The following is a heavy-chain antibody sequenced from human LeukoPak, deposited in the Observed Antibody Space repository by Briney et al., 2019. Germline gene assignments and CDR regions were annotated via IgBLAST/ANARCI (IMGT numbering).Heavy chain of an antibody. CDR2: INPNSGGT. Sequence: ASVKVSCKASGYTFTGYYMHWVRQAPGQGLEWMGWINPNSGGTNYAQKFQGRVTMTRDTSISTAYMELRSLRSDDTAVYYCARLGEDDSSGYYCIGDAFDIWGQGTMVTVSS. CDR1: GYTFTGYY. V-gene: IGHV1-2*02. D-gene: IGHD3-22*01. J-gene: IGHJ3*02. CDR3: ARLGEDDSSGYYCIGDAFDI.